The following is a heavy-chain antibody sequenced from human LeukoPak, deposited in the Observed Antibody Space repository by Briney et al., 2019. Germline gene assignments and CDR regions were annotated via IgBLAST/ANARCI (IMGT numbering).Heavy chain of an antibody. Sequence: GGSLRLSCAASGFTFSSYGMHWVRQAPGKGLEWVAVIWYDGSNKYYADSVKGRFTISRDNSKNTLYLQMNSLKTEDTAVYYCTPYQTGCSSGWYQVETQYFQHWGQGTLVTVSS. CDR2: IWYDGSNK. J-gene: IGHJ1*01. CDR1: GFTFSSYG. CDR3: TPYQTGCSSGWYQVETQYFQH. D-gene: IGHD6-19*01. V-gene: IGHV3-33*01.